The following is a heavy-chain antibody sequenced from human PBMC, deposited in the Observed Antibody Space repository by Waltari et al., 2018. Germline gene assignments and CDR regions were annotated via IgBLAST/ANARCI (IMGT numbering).Heavy chain of an antibody. V-gene: IGHV1-46*01. CDR3: ARSGGSRVFHF. CDR1: GYTFTNYY. J-gene: IGHJ4*02. D-gene: IGHD2-15*01. CDR2: SDPSGGTT. Sequence: QVQLVQSGAELKKPGASVKISCKASGYTFTNYYLHWVRQAPGQGLEWMGVSDPSGGTTSYTQKFQGGVTMTRDTSTSTVYMELSSLRSEDTAVYFCARSGGSRVFHFWGQGTLVTVSS.